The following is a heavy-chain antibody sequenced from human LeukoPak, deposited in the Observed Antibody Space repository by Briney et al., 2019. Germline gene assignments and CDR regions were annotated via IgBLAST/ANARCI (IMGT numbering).Heavy chain of an antibody. CDR2: ISAYNGNT. CDR1: GYTFTSYG. J-gene: IGHJ4*02. Sequence: GASVKVSCKASGYTFTSYGISWVRQAPGQGLEWMGWISAYNGNTNYAQKLQGRVTMTTDTSTSTAYMELRSLRSDDTAVYYCARLYYDSSGYYCRFDYWGQGTLVTVSS. D-gene: IGHD3-22*01. V-gene: IGHV1-18*01. CDR3: ARLYYDSSGYYCRFDY.